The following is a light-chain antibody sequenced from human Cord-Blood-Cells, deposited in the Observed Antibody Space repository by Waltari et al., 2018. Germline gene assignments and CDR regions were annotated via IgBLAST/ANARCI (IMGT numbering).Light chain of an antibody. CDR1: QDISNY. Sequence: DIQMTQSPSSLSASVGDRVTITCQASQDISNYLNWYQQKPGKAPKLLIYDASNLETGVPSRFSGSGSGTDFTFTISSLQPEDFATYYCQQSYSTPWTFGQGTKVEIK. CDR3: QQSYSTPWT. J-gene: IGKJ1*01. CDR2: DAS. V-gene: IGKV1-33*01.